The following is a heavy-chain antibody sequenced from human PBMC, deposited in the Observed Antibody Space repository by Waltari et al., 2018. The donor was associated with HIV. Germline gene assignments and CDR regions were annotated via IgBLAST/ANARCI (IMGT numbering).Heavy chain of an antibody. J-gene: IGHJ6*02. V-gene: IGHV4-39*01. Sequence: QLQLQESGPGLVKPSETLSLTCTVSGGSISSSSYYWGWIRQPPGKGREWIGSIYYSGSTYYNPSLKSRVTISVDTSKNQFSLKLSSVTAADTAVYYCARQVVGSGWYERDYYYGMDVWGQGTTVTVSS. D-gene: IGHD6-19*01. CDR2: IYYSGST. CDR3: ARQVVGSGWYERDYYYGMDV. CDR1: GGSISSSSYY.